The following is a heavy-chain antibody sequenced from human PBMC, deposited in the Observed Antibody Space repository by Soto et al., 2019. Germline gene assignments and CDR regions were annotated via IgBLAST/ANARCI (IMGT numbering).Heavy chain of an antibody. V-gene: IGHV4-34*01. J-gene: IGHJ6*03. Sequence: SETLSLTCAVYGGSFSGYYWSWIRQPPGKGLEWIGEINHSGSTNYNPSLKSRVTISVDTSKNQFSLKLSSVTAADTAVYYCAREVSSSPPGYYMDVWGKGTTVTVSS. CDR1: GGSFSGYY. CDR3: AREVSSSPPGYYMDV. D-gene: IGHD6-6*01. CDR2: INHSGST.